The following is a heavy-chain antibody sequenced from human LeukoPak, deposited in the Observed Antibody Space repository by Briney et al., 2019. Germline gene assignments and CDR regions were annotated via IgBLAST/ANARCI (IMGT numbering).Heavy chain of an antibody. CDR1: GYTFTGYY. D-gene: IGHD1-14*01. Sequence: ASVKVSCKASGYTFTGYYMHWVRQAPGQGLEWMGWISAYNGNTNYAQKLQGRVTMTIDTSTSTAYMELRSLRSDDTAVYYCARGPTSTGAFDIWGQGTTVTVSS. CDR3: ARGPTSTGAFDI. V-gene: IGHV1-18*04. CDR2: ISAYNGNT. J-gene: IGHJ3*02.